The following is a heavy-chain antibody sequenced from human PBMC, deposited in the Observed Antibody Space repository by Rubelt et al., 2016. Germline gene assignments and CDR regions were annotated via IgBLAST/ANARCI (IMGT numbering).Heavy chain of an antibody. CDR1: GFSLSAAGMC. Sequence: QITLTEYGPTLVEPTQSLALTCTFSGFSLSAAGMCVSWIRQPPGKALEWLARIDWDDAEYFAASLKTKLTISKDPSNNQMVLTMTNMDPVDTASYYGARSPLTSVITGAFDYWGQGILVTVAS. J-gene: IGHJ4*02. CDR2: IDWDDAE. V-gene: IGHV2-70*12. D-gene: IGHD4-23*01. CDR3: ARSPLTSVITGAFDY.